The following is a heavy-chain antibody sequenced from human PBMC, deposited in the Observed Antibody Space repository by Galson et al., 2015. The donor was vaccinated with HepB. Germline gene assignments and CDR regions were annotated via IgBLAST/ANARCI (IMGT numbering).Heavy chain of an antibody. J-gene: IGHJ4*02. CDR1: GFTFSSYS. D-gene: IGHD6-19*01. Sequence: SLRLSCAASGFTFSSYSMNWVRQAPGKGLEWVSYISSSSSTIYYADSVKGRFTISRDNAKNSLYLQMNSLRAEDTAVYYCAREVAVAARDRGYFDYWGQGTLVTVSS. CDR3: AREVAVAARDRGYFDY. CDR2: ISSSSSTI. V-gene: IGHV3-48*01.